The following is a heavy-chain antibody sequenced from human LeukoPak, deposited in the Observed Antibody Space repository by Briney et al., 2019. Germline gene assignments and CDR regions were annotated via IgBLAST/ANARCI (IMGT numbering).Heavy chain of an antibody. V-gene: IGHV4-34*01. CDR3: ASGSHSSRLAY. CDR1: GGSFSGSY. D-gene: IGHD2-15*01. Sequence: ASETLSLTCAVSGGSFSGSYWSWIRQSPARGLEWIGEIDSSGSPHCNPSLQSRVTMSVDTSKNHFSLELSSATAADTAVYYCASGSHSSRLAYWGQGALVNVSS. CDR2: IDSSGSP. J-gene: IGHJ4*02.